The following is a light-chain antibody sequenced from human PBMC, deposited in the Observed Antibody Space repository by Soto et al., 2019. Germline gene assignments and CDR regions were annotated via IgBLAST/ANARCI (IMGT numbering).Light chain of an antibody. CDR1: SSDVGNNNY. CDR2: DVT. J-gene: IGLJ1*01. CDR3: SSFTGSSYV. Sequence: QSALTQPASVSGSPGQSITISCTGTSSDVGNNNYVSWYQQNPGKAPKVMICDVTNRPSGVSNRFSGFKSGNTASLTISGIQAEDEADYSCSSFTGSSYVFGTGTKVTAL. V-gene: IGLV2-14*01.